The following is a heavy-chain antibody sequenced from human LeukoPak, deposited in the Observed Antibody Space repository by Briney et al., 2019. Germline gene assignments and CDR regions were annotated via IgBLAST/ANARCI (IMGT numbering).Heavy chain of an antibody. J-gene: IGHJ4*02. CDR1: GFTFNTYT. Sequence: GGSLRLSCAASGFTFNTYTMNWVRQAPGKGLEWVSYISGSSGIIDYADSVRGRFTISRDNAKNSLYLQMNSLRAEDTAVYYCVRAPSTNFYDYWGQGTLVTVSS. D-gene: IGHD1-7*01. CDR2: ISGSSGII. CDR3: VRAPSTNFYDY. V-gene: IGHV3-48*01.